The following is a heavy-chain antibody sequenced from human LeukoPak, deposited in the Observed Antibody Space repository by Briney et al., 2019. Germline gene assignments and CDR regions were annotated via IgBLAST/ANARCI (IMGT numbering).Heavy chain of an antibody. CDR1: GFTFSSYA. D-gene: IGHD1-26*01. V-gene: IGHV3-23*01. Sequence: GGSLRLSCAASGFTFSSYAMSWVRQAPRKGLEWVSAISGSGGSTYYADSVKGRFTISRDNSKNTLYLQMNSLRAEDMALYYCARSVGATRFDYWGQGTLVTVSS. CDR2: ISGSGGST. J-gene: IGHJ4*02. CDR3: ARSVGATRFDY.